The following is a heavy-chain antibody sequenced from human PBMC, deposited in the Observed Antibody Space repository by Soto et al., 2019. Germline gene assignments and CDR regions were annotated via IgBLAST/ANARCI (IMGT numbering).Heavy chain of an antibody. CDR2: IKQDGAQI. CDR1: GFTLDSFW. J-gene: IGHJ4*02. CDR3: VGGSGWQPEV. V-gene: IGHV3-7*04. Sequence: EVKLVESGGGLVQPGGSLRLSCAASGFTLDSFWMNWVRQAPGKGLEWLAIIKQDGAQIYYVDSVKGRFTISRDNAKNSAYLQLTNLRVADTAVYFCVGGSGWQPEVWDQGALVTVSS. D-gene: IGHD6-19*01.